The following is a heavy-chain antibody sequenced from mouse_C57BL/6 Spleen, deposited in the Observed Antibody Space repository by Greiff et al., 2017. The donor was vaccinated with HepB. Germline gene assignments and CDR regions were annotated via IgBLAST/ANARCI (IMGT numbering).Heavy chain of an antibody. J-gene: IGHJ4*01. D-gene: IGHD2-4*01. Sequence: EVKLVESGAELVRPGSSVKMSCKTSGYTFTSYGINWVKQRPGQGLEWIGYIYIGNGYTEYNEKFKGKATLTSDTSSSTAYMQLSSLTSEDSSIYFCARADYDVSKFAMDYWGQGTSATDSS. CDR2: IYIGNGYT. CDR3: ARADYDVSKFAMDY. CDR1: GYTFTSYG. V-gene: IGHV1-58*01.